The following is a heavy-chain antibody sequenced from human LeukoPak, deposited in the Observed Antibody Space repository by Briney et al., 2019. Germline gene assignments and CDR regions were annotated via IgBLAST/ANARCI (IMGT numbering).Heavy chain of an antibody. J-gene: IGHJ4*02. CDR3: AGQYTAYDAFDF. V-gene: IGHV4-59*08. Sequence: SETLSLTCSVSDDSITMYYWTWIRQPPGKGLEWIGYVDHTGSTNFNPSLNGRVSISRDTTNNLFSLRLSSVTAADTAVYYCAGQYTAYDAFDFWGQGTPVTVSS. CDR2: VDHTGST. D-gene: IGHD5-12*01. CDR1: DDSITMYY.